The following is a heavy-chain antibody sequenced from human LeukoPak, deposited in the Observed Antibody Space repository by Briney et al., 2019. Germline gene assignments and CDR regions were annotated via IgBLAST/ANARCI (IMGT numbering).Heavy chain of an antibody. D-gene: IGHD6-6*01. CDR3: ARQYSSSSGYYGMDV. CDR1: GGSFSGYY. Sequence: PSETLSLTCAVYGGSFSGYYWSWIRQPPGKGLEWIGEINHSGSTNYNPSLKSRVTISVDTSKNQFSLKLSSVTAADTAVYYCARQYSSSSGYYGMDVWGQGTTVTVSS. CDR2: INHSGST. J-gene: IGHJ6*02. V-gene: IGHV4-34*01.